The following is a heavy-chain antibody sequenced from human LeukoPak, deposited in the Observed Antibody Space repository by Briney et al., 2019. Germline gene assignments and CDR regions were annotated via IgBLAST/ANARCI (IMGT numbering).Heavy chain of an antibody. D-gene: IGHD2-2*01. Sequence: SVKLSCKASVGSVSSYAISWVRQAPRQGLEWMGGIIPILGTANYAQKFQGRITITTDESTSTVYMDLSSLRSEDTAVYDCAVKGWGDFVVVPAARDYWGWGKRATVSA. J-gene: IGHJ4*02. CDR3: AVKGWGDFVVVPAARDY. V-gene: IGHV1-69*05. CDR1: VGSVSSYA. CDR2: IIPILGTA.